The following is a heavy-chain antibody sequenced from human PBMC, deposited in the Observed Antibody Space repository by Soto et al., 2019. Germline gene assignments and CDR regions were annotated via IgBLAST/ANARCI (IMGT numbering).Heavy chain of an antibody. V-gene: IGHV3-74*01. CDR1: GFTLSNYW. D-gene: IGHD3-22*01. Sequence: GGSLRLSCAASGFTLSNYWMHWVRQAPGKGLVWVSRINGEGSTTTYADSVKGRFTISRDNAKNTLYLQMNSLRAEDTAMYYCARSAHFYDSSQNYWGQGTLVTVSS. CDR2: INGEGSTT. CDR3: ARSAHFYDSSQNY. J-gene: IGHJ4*02.